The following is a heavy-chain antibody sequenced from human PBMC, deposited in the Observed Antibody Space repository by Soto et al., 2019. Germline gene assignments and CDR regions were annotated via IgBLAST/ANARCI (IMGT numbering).Heavy chain of an antibody. Sequence: LSLSCAASGFTFSGYAMHWVRQAPGKGLEWVAVISYDGSNKYYADSVKGRFTISRDNSKNTLYLQMNSLRAEDTAVYYCARSMDVWGQGTTGTV. V-gene: IGHV3-30-3*01. J-gene: IGHJ6*02. CDR2: ISYDGSNK. CDR1: GFTFSGYA. CDR3: ARSMDV.